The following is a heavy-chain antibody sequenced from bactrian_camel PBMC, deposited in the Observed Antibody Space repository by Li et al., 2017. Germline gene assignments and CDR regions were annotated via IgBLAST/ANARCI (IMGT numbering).Heavy chain of an antibody. Sequence: VQLVESGGGLVQPGGSLRLSCAASGFTFSSYDMSWVRQAPGKGLEWVSAINSGGDTTYYADSVKDRFTISRDNAKNTLYLQMNSLKPDDSAMYHCAVRLSSVCYNRAETFEYWGQGTQVTVS. CDR2: INSGGDTT. V-gene: IGHV3S40*01. CDR1: GFTFSSYD. CDR3: AVRLSSVCYNRAETFEY. J-gene: IGHJ4*01. D-gene: IGHD2*01.